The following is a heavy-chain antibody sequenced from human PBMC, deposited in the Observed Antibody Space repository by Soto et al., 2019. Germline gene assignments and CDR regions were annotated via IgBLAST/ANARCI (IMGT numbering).Heavy chain of an antibody. V-gene: IGHV4-31*03. CDR1: GGSITSGGYY. D-gene: IGHD3-10*01. J-gene: IGHJ4*02. CDR3: VRAEKKRAGINRPPDY. CDR2: IYYSVST. Sequence: PSETLSLTCTVSGGSITSGGYYWSWIRQHPGKGLEWIGYIYYSVSTYYNPSLKSRVIISVDTSKNQFSLNLSSVTAADTAVYYVVRAEKKRAGINRPPDYWGEGTLVTVPS.